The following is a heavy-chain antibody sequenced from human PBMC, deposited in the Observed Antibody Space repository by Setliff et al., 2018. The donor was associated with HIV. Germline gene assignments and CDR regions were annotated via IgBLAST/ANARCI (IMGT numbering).Heavy chain of an antibody. J-gene: IGHJ4*02. CDR2: IRYDGSNK. CDR3: AAVPWGHSSLIIDH. CDR1: GFTFSSYG. Sequence: PGGSLRLSCAASGFTFSSYGMHWVRQAPGKGLEWVAFIRYDGSNKYYADSVKGRFTISRDNSKNALYLQMNSLRAEDTAVYYCAAVPWGHSSLIIDHWGQGTPVTVSS. D-gene: IGHD3-16*01. V-gene: IGHV3-30*02.